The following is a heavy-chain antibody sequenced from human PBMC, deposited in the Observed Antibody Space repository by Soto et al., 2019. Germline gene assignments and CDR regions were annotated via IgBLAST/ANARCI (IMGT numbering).Heavy chain of an antibody. CDR1: GYTFTSYY. CDR2: INPSGGST. J-gene: IGHJ5*02. CDR3: ARGPILLRFLEWLSRAKNNWFDP. Sequence: ASVKVSCKASGYTFTSYYMHWVRQAPGQGLEWMGIINPSGGSTSYAQKFQGRVTMTRDTSTSTVYMELSSLRPEDTAVYYCARGPILLRFLEWLSRAKNNWFDPWGQGTLVTVSS. D-gene: IGHD3-3*01. V-gene: IGHV1-46*01.